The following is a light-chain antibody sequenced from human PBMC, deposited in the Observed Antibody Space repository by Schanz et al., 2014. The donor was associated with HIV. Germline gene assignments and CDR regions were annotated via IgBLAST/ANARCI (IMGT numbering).Light chain of an antibody. CDR1: QSISTW. CDR3: QQCVTYPYT. CDR2: KGS. Sequence: DIQMTQSPSPLSASVGDRVTITCRASQSISTWLAWYQQKPGKAPKLLIYKGSILESGVPSRFSGSGSGTEFTLTISSLQPGDFATYFCQQCVTYPYTFGQGTRLDVK. J-gene: IGKJ2*01. V-gene: IGKV1-5*03.